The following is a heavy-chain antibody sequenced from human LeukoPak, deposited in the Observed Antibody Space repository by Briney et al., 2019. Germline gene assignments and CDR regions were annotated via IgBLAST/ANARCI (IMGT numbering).Heavy chain of an antibody. CDR1: GFTFSSYA. CDR2: ISGSGGST. Sequence: PGGSLRLSCAASGFTFSSYAMSWVRQAPGKGLEWVSAISGSGGSTYYADSVKGRFTISRDNSKNTLYLQMNSLRAEDTAVYYCARDLGDPITMVRGVITAYGMDVWGQGTTVNVSS. J-gene: IGHJ6*02. V-gene: IGHV3-23*01. CDR3: ARDLGDPITMVRGVITAYGMDV. D-gene: IGHD3-10*01.